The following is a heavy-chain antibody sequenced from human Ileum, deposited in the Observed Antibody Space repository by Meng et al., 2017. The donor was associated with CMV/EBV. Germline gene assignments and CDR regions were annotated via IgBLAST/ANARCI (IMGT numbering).Heavy chain of an antibody. CDR3: ASRAGDYFDY. D-gene: IGHD6-19*01. Sequence: ACKTSGESVLTSDINWLRLAPGQGLEWMGWMNPNSGNTAYAQKFQGRVTMTRDTSINTAYMELSSLRSDDAAVYYCASRAGDYFDYWGQGTLVTVSS. CDR2: MNPNSGNT. J-gene: IGHJ4*02. V-gene: IGHV1-8*01. CDR1: GESVLTSD.